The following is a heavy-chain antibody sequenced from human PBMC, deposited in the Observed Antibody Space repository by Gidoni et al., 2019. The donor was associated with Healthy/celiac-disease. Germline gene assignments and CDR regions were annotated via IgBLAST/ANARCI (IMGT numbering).Heavy chain of an antibody. CDR3: AKGLVRLSDY. Sequence: EVRLLESGGGLVQPGGSLRLSCPASGFTFSSYALSWVRQAPGKGLDWVSAISGSGGSTYYADAVKGRFTISRDNTKNTLYLQMNSLRAEDTAVYYCAKGLVRLSDYWGQGTLVTVSS. D-gene: IGHD5-12*01. V-gene: IGHV3-23*01. J-gene: IGHJ4*02. CDR2: ISGSGGST. CDR1: GFTFSSYA.